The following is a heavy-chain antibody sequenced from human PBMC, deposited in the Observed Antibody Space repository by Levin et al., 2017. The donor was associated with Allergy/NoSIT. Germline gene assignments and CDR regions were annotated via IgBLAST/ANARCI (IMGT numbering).Heavy chain of an antibody. Sequence: LSQTLSLTCDVSGYSISSGYYWGWIRQSPGKGLEWIGSIFHSGTTYYNPSLKSRVTISVDTSKNQFSLKLTSVTAADTAVYYCVSSWFNWNSHYYHYYMDAWGKGTTVTVSS. D-gene: IGHD1-20*01. V-gene: IGHV4-38-2*01. CDR2: IFHSGTT. CDR1: GYSISSGYY. J-gene: IGHJ6*03. CDR3: VSSWFNWNSHYYHYYMDA.